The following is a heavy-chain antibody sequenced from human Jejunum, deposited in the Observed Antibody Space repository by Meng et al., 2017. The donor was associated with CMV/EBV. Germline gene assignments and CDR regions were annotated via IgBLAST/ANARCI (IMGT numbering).Heavy chain of an antibody. V-gene: IGHV3-21*01. D-gene: IGHD3-22*01. CDR3: ARGRASGYYYILDY. J-gene: IGHJ4*02. CDR1: GVSLSSYG. Sequence: SGVSLSSYGVNWVRQAPGKGLEWVSSISSSSRYIFYADSVKGRFTISRDNAKNSLYLQMNGLRAEDTAVYYCARGRASGYYYILDYWGQGTLVTVSS. CDR2: ISSSSRYI.